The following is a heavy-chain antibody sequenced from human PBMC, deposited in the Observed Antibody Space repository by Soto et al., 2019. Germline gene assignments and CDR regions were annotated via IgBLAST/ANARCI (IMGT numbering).Heavy chain of an antibody. CDR1: GFTFSSYA. V-gene: IGHV3-23*01. CDR3: AKAPGRAADYYYYYGMEV. CDR2: ISGSGGST. Sequence: PGGSLRLSCAASGFTFSSYAMSWVRQAPGKGLEWVSAISGSGGSTYYADSVKGRFTISRDNSKNTLYLQMNSLRAEDTAVYYCAKAPGRAADYYYYYGMEVWGQGTTVTVSS. D-gene: IGHD6-25*01. J-gene: IGHJ6*02.